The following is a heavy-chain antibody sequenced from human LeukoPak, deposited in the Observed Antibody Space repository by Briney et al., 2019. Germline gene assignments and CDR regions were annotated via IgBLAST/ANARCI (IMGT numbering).Heavy chain of an antibody. V-gene: IGHV1-69*13. J-gene: IGHJ4*02. CDR1: GGTFSSYA. CDR2: IIPIFGTA. CDR3: FYDSSGYFPFDY. Sequence: ASVKVSCKASGGTFSSYAISWVRQAPGQGLEWMGGIIPIFGTANYAQKFQGRVTITADESTSTAYMELSSLRSEDTAVYYCFYDSSGYFPFDYWGQGTLVTVSS. D-gene: IGHD3-22*01.